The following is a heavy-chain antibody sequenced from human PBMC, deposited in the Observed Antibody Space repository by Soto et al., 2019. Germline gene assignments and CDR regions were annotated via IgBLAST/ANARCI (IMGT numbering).Heavy chain of an antibody. J-gene: IGHJ4*02. CDR1: GGPVTSAY. V-gene: IGHV4-59*02. Sequence: QVQLQESGPGLVKPSETLSLTCTVSGGPVTSAYWHWIRQPPGKGLEWIGHIYYSDSPSHNPSLKSRVTISVDTFNNHFSLRLTSVTAADTAVYYCARDVPYDASGIWGQGTLVTVS. CDR3: ARDVPYDASGI. D-gene: IGHD3-22*01. CDR2: IYYSDSP.